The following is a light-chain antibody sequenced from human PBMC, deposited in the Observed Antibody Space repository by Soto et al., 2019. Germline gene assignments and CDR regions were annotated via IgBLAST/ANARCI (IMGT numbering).Light chain of an antibody. CDR3: QQYGSPLT. CDR2: GAA. J-gene: IGKJ1*01. Sequence: EIVLTQSPGTLSLSPGERATLSCRASQSVSNNYLAWYQQRAGQAPRLLISGAASRATGLPDRCSGRGAGTHFADLSSRLEHEGAAVYYWQQYGSPLTFGQGTKVEIK. V-gene: IGKV3-20*01. CDR1: QSVSNNY.